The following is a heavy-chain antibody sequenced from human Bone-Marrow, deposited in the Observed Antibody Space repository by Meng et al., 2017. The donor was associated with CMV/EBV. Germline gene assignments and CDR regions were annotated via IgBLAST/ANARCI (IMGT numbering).Heavy chain of an antibody. J-gene: IGHJ4*02. CDR1: GGSVSSGGHH. V-gene: IGHV4-61*08. CDR2: IYYSGST. Sequence: SETLSLTCTVSGGSVSSGGHHWSWIRQSPGRGLEWIGHIYYSGSTNNNPSLKSRVIISVDTSKNQFSLNLSSVTAADTAVYYCFTIFGVGYWGQGKLVTVSS. CDR3: FTIFGVGY. D-gene: IGHD3-3*02.